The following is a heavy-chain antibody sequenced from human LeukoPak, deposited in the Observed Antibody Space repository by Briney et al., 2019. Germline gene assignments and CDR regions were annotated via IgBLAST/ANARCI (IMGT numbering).Heavy chain of an antibody. V-gene: IGHV4-39*07. J-gene: IGHJ4*02. CDR3: ATGPSTISLY. Sequence: WVRQAPGKGLEWIGSIYYSGSTYYNPSLKSRVTISVDTSKNQFSLKLSSVTAADTAVYYCATGPSTISLYWGQGTLVTVSS. CDR2: IYYSGST. D-gene: IGHD5/OR15-5a*01.